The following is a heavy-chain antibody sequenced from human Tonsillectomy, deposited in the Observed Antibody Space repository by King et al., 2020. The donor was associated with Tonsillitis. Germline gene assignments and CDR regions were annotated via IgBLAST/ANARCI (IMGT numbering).Heavy chain of an antibody. CDR1: GGSFSVYY. V-gene: IGHV4-34*01. CDR2: SNHVVST. J-gene: IGHJ4*02. D-gene: IGHD4-17*01. Sequence: VQLQQWGAGLLKPSETLSLTCAVYGGSFSVYYWSWIRQPPGKGLEWIGESNHVVSTNYNPSLKSRVTISVDTSKSQSSLKLNSVTAADTAVYYCARAFSVTRLDWGRGTLVTVSS. CDR3: ARAFSVTRLD.